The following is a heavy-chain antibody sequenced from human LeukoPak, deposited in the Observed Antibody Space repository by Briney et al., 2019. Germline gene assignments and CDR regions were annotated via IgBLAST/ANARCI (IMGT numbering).Heavy chain of an antibody. CDR3: ARDVPPFDI. J-gene: IGHJ3*02. Sequence: PGGSLRLSCAASGFTFSRYNMNWVRQAPGKGLEWVSYISSGSGTIYYADSVKGRFTISRDNSKNSLYLQMDSLRAEDTAVYYCARDVPPFDIWGQGTLVTVSS. CDR1: GFTFSRYN. V-gene: IGHV3-48*04. D-gene: IGHD2-2*01. CDR2: ISSGSGTI.